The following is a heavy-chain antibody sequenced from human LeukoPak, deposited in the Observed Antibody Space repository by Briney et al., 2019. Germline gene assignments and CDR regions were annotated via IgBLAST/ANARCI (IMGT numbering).Heavy chain of an antibody. Sequence: SETLSLTCTLSGGSISSGGYYWSWIRQHPGKGLQWIGYIYYSGSTYYNPSLKSRVTISVDTSKNQFSLKLSSVTAADTAVYYCARDSEYSSSSWGQGTLVTVSS. CDR2: IYYSGST. V-gene: IGHV4-31*03. J-gene: IGHJ4*02. D-gene: IGHD6-13*01. CDR3: ARDSEYSSSS. CDR1: GGSISSGGYY.